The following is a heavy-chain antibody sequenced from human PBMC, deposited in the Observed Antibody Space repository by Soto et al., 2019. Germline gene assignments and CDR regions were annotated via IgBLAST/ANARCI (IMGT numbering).Heavy chain of an antibody. D-gene: IGHD3-10*01. CDR2: IWYDGSKT. J-gene: IGHJ4*02. CDR1: GFTFSTYG. Sequence: VHLVASGGGVVQPGRSLRLSCVASGFTFSTYGMHWVRQAPGKGLEWVAVIWYDGSKTYYADSVKGRFTISKDNSKNTLYLQMNSLRAEDTAIYYCARDIWFEKSKCLDYWGQGTLVTVSS. CDR3: ARDIWFEKSKCLDY. V-gene: IGHV3-33*01.